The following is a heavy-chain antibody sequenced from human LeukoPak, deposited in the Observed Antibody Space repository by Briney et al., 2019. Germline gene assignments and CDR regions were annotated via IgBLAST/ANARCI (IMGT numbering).Heavy chain of an antibody. CDR2: ISGSGGST. CDR1: GFTFSSYA. CDR3: AKEHCTGGSCSEQD. V-gene: IGHV3-23*01. J-gene: IGHJ4*02. Sequence: GGSLRLFCAASGFTFSSYAMSWVRQAPGKGLEWASTISGSGGSTYYADSVKGRFTISRDNSKNTLYLQMNSLRAEDTAVYYCAKEHCTGGSCSEQDWGQGTLVTVSS. D-gene: IGHD2-15*01.